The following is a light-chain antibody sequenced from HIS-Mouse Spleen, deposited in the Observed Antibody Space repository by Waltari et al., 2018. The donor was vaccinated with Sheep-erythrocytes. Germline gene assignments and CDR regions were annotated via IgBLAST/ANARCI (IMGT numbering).Light chain of an antibody. J-gene: IGLJ3*02. V-gene: IGLV2-23*01. Sequence: QSALTQPASVSGSPGPSITISCTGTSSDVGSYNLASWYQQPPGKAPKPMIYEGSKRPSGVSNRFSGSKSGNTASLTISGLQAEDEADYYCCSYAGSSTPWVFGGGTKLTVL. CDR3: CSYAGSSTPWV. CDR2: EGS. CDR1: SSDVGSYNL.